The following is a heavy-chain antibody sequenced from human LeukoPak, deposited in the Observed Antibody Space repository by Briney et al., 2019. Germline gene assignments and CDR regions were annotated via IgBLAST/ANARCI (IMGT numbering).Heavy chain of an antibody. CDR1: GGSISSYY. Sequence: PSETLSLTCTVSGGSISSYYWSWIRQPAGKGLEWIGRIYTSGSTNYNPSLKSRVTISVDKSKNQFSLKLSSVTAADTAVYYCASYYYYDSSGYYFIGLWGQGTLVTVSS. CDR3: ASYYYYDSSGYYFIGL. D-gene: IGHD3-22*01. V-gene: IGHV4-4*07. CDR2: IYTSGST. J-gene: IGHJ4*02.